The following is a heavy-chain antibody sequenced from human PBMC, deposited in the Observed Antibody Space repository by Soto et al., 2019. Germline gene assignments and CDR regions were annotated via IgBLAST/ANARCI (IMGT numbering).Heavy chain of an antibody. V-gene: IGHV3-13*01. Sequence: PWGSLRISCASSGFTFSSYDMHWVRQATGKGLEWVSAIGTAGDTYYPGSVKGRFTISRENAKNSLYLQMNSLRAGDTAVYYCARERSGSYLSYYGMDVWGQGTTVTVSS. CDR2: IGTAGDT. J-gene: IGHJ6*01. CDR3: ARERSGSYLSYYGMDV. CDR1: GFTFSSYD. D-gene: IGHD1-26*01.